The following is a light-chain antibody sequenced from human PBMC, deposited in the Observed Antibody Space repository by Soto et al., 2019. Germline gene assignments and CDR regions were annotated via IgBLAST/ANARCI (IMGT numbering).Light chain of an antibody. CDR2: GVS. Sequence: EIVLTQSPGTLSLSPGERATFSCRASQRVSSSYLAWYQQKPGQAPRLLIYGVSTRAPGIPDRFRGSGSGTDFTLTITRLEPEDFAVYYCHQYGSSPRTFGQGTKVEIK. V-gene: IGKV3-20*01. J-gene: IGKJ1*01. CDR1: QRVSSSY. CDR3: HQYGSSPRT.